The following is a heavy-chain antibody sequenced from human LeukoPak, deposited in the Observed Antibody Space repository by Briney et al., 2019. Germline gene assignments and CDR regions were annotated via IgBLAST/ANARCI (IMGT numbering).Heavy chain of an antibody. CDR2: ISAYNANT. D-gene: IGHD6-13*01. CDR1: GYSFITYG. Sequence: GASVKVSCKASGYSFITYGITWVRQAPGQGLEWMGWISAYNANTNYAQKLQGRVTLTTDTSTSTAYMELRSLRSDDTAIYYCARVGDSSLYDWFDPWGQGTLVTVSS. V-gene: IGHV1-18*01. CDR3: ARVGDSSLYDWFDP. J-gene: IGHJ5*02.